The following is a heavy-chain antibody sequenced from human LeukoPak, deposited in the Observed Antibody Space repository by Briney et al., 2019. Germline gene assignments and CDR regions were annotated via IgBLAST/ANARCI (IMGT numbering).Heavy chain of an antibody. Sequence: GGSLRLSCAVSGLTFSNLKMNWVRQAPGKGLEWVSYISAGGRTTFYADSVTGRFTISRDNAKNSLYLQMNSLRAEDTAVYYCATYCSSTSCYPDYWGQGTLVTVSS. J-gene: IGHJ4*02. CDR1: GLTFSNLK. D-gene: IGHD2-2*01. CDR3: ATYCSSTSCYPDY. CDR2: ISAGGRTT. V-gene: IGHV3-48*03.